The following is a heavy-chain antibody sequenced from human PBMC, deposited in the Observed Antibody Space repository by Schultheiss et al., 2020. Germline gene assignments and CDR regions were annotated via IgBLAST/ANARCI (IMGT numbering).Heavy chain of an antibody. CDR3: ARDNPDYYYYAMDV. CDR1: GFTVSSNY. J-gene: IGHJ6*02. CDR2: IYGGGST. Sequence: CGSLRLSCAASGFTVSSNYMSWVRQAPGKGLEWVSVIYGGGSTYYADSVKGRFTISRDNSKNTLYLQMNSLRAEDTAVYYCARDNPDYYYYAMDVWGQGTTVTVSS. V-gene: IGHV3-53*01.